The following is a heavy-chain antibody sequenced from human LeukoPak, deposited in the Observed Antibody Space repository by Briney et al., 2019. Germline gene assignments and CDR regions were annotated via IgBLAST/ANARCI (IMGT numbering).Heavy chain of an antibody. CDR2: FDPEDGET. V-gene: IGHV1-24*01. CDR1: GYTLTELS. CDR3: ATGSLRLGEFSLGY. J-gene: IGHJ4*02. D-gene: IGHD3-16*02. Sequence: GASVTVSCKVSGYTLTELSMHWVRQAPGKGLEWMGGFDPEDGETVYAQRFQGRVTMTEDTSTDTAYMELSSLRSEDTAVYYCATGSLRLGEFSLGYWGQGTLVTVSS.